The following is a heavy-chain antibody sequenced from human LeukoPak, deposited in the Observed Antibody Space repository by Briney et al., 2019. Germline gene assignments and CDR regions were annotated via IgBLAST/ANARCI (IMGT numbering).Heavy chain of an antibody. J-gene: IGHJ4*02. Sequence: GGSLRLSCAASGFTFSSYWMHWVRQAPGNGLVWVARINSDGRSTSYADSVKGRFTISRDNAKNSLYLQMNSLGAEDTAVYYCAKAGLGFFDYWGQGTLVTVSS. V-gene: IGHV3-74*01. CDR2: INSDGRST. CDR1: GFTFSSYW. CDR3: AKAGLGFFDY.